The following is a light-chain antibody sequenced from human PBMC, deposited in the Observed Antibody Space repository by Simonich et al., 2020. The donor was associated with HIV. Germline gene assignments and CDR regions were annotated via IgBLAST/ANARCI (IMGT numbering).Light chain of an antibody. V-gene: IGLV6-57*03. CDR2: DDN. CDR1: SGSIARNY. J-gene: IGLJ3*02. Sequence: NFMLTQPHSVSASPGKTVTISCPRSSGSIARNYVNWYQPRPGSAPTTVIYDDNQRPSGVPDRFSGSIDSSSNSASLTITGLKTEDEADYYCQSYDSSNQGVFGGGTKLTVL. CDR3: QSYDSSNQGV.